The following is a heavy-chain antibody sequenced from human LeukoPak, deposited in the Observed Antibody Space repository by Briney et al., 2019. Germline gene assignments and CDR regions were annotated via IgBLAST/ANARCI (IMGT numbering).Heavy chain of an antibody. CDR3: ARDTAKGFDP. D-gene: IGHD5-18*01. Sequence: SGTLSLTCTVSGGSISSSSYYWGWIRQPPGKGLEWIGSIYYSGSTYYNPSLKSRVTISVDTSKNQFSLKLSSVTAADTAVYYCARDTAKGFDPWGQGTLVTVSS. J-gene: IGHJ5*02. CDR1: GGSISSSSYY. V-gene: IGHV4-39*02. CDR2: IYYSGST.